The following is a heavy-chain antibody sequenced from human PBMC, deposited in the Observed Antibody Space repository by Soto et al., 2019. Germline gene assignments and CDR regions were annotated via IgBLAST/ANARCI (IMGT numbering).Heavy chain of an antibody. CDR1: GFTFSNFG. J-gene: IGHJ4*02. CDR3: AKERSSGWSFDY. V-gene: IGHV3-30*18. D-gene: IGHD6-19*01. Sequence: GGSLRLSCAASGFTFSNFGMHWVRQAPDTGLDWVAAVTYDGTNKYYADSVKGRFTVSRDNSKNTLYLQMNSLRAEDTAVFYCAKERSSGWSFDYWGQGTLVTVSS. CDR2: VTYDGTNK.